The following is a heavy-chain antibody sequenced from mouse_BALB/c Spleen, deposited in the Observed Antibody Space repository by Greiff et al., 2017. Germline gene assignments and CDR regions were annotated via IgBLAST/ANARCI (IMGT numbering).Heavy chain of an antibody. CDR3: TRRGEDYDYDNY. CDR1: GYTFTSYW. J-gene: IGHJ2*01. D-gene: IGHD2-4*01. Sequence: VQLQQSGTVLARPGASVKMSCKASGYTFTSYWMHWVNQRPGQGLEWIGAIYPGNSDTSYNQKFKGKAKLTAATSTSTAYMELSSLTNEDSAVYYCTRRGEDYDYDNYWGQGTTLTVSS. CDR2: IYPGNSDT. V-gene: IGHV1-5*01.